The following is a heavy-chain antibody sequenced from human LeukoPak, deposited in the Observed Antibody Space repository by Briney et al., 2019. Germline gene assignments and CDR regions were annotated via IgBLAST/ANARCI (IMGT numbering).Heavy chain of an antibody. J-gene: IGHJ5*02. Sequence: GASVKVSCKASGYTFSGHYMHWVRQAPGQGLEWMGWINPNSGGTNCAQKFQGRVTMTRDTSINTAYMELSMLRSDDTAVYYCARQWTLGWFDPWGQGTLVTVSS. CDR3: ARQWTLGWFDP. D-gene: IGHD3-16*01. V-gene: IGHV1-2*02. CDR2: INPNSGGT. CDR1: GYTFSGHY.